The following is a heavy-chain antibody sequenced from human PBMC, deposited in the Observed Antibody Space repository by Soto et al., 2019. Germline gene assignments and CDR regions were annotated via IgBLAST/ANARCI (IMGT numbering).Heavy chain of an antibody. J-gene: IGHJ4*02. CDR3: AKDLWDMTTGAY. Sequence: GGSLSLSCAASGFTFSSYAMSWVRQAPGKGLEWVSAISGSGGSTYYADSVKGRFTISRDNSKNTLYLQMNSLRAEDTAVYYCAKDLWDMTTGAYWGQGTLVTVSS. V-gene: IGHV3-23*01. D-gene: IGHD4-17*01. CDR1: GFTFSSYA. CDR2: ISGSGGST.